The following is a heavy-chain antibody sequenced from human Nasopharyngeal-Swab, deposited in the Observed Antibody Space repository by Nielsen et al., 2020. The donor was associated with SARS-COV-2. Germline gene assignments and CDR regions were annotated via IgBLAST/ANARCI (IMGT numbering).Heavy chain of an antibody. Sequence: GESLKISCAASGFSFSSYAMYWVRQAPGKGLEWVTLISYDGRNKYYADSVKGRFTISRDNSKNTLYLQMNSLRVEDTAVYYCARDTCNNNWYACYDYGMDVWGQGTTVTVSS. CDR1: GFSFSSYA. CDR2: ISYDGRNK. CDR3: ARDTCNNNWYACYDYGMDV. V-gene: IGHV3-30-3*01. D-gene: IGHD1-1*01. J-gene: IGHJ6*02.